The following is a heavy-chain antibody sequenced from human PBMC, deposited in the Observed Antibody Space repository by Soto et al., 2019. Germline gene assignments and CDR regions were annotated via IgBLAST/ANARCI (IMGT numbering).Heavy chain of an antibody. CDR1: GGSISNYF. D-gene: IGHD4-17*01. CDR2: VYSSGST. J-gene: IGHJ4*02. CDR3: ARSVHGDYLIIDY. V-gene: IGHV4-59*12. Sequence: SETLSLTCTVSGGSISNYFWSWIRQAPGKGLEWIGYVYSSGSTNYNPSLKSRVTISVDTSKNQFSLKLTSVTAADTAVYYCARSVHGDYLIIDYWGQGTQVTVSS.